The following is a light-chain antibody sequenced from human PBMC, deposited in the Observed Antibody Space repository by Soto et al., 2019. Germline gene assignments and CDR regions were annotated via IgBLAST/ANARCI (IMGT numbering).Light chain of an antibody. J-gene: IGLJ2*01. CDR2: GNN. Sequence: QSVLTQPPSASGTPGQRVTISCSGSSSNIERNTVNWYQHLPGTAPKLLIYGNNQRPSGVPDRISGSKSGTSASLAISGPQSEDEADYYCAAWDDSLNGHVVFGGGTKVTVL. CDR3: AAWDDSLNGHVV. V-gene: IGLV1-44*01. CDR1: SSNIERNT.